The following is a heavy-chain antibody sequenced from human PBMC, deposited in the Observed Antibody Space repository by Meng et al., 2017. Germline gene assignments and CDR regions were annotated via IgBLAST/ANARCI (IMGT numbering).Heavy chain of an antibody. Sequence: VRLQESGPGLVQPSGTLSLPCVVSGGSISSVDWWSWVRQPPGKGLEWIGEIYHGGNTNYNPSLKSRVTISIDKSKNQFSLKLSSVTAADTAVYYCASWIYSCGWQWGQGTLVTVSS. CDR3: ASWIYSCGWQ. J-gene: IGHJ4*02. CDR1: GGSISSVDW. D-gene: IGHD6-19*01. CDR2: IYHGGNT. V-gene: IGHV4/OR15-8*02.